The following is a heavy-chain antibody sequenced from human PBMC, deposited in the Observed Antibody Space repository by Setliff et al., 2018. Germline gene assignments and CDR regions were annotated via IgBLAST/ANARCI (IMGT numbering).Heavy chain of an antibody. CDR3: ARAHPSRMIVVVRAYYYFDY. D-gene: IGHD3-22*01. V-gene: IGHV4-61*09. CDR2: IYTSGST. Sequence: PSETLSLTCTVSGGAISSGSYYWSWIRQPAGKGLEWIGHIYTSGSTNYNPSLKSRVTISVDTSKNQFSLKLSSVTAADTAVYYCARAHPSRMIVVVRAYYYFDYWGQGTQVTVSS. CDR1: GGAISSGSYY. J-gene: IGHJ4*02.